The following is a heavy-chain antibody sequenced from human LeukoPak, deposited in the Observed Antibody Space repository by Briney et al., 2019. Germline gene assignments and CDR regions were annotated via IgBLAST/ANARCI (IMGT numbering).Heavy chain of an antibody. J-gene: IGHJ4*02. Sequence: GGSLRLSCAASGFTFSSYWMNWVRQAPGKGLEWVANIKQDGSEKNYVDSVKGRFTISGDNAMNSVYLQMNSLRAEDTAVYYCAKRSRTYDYFDNWGQGTLVTVSS. CDR3: AKRSRTYDYFDN. D-gene: IGHD1-1*01. V-gene: IGHV3-7*03. CDR2: IKQDGSEK. CDR1: GFTFSSYW.